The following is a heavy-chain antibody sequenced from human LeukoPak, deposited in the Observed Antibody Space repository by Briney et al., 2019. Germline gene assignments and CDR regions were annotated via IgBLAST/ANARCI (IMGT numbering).Heavy chain of an antibody. D-gene: IGHD3-22*01. CDR1: GFMFSNYD. Sequence: PGGSLRLSCVASGFMFSNYDMHWVRQAPGKGLEWVASMRNDGSQIYYADSVKGRFTTSRDNSKNTLYLQMNSLRAEDTAVYYCARAAEYYYDSSGYYGVEAFDIWGQGTMVTVSS. CDR2: MRNDGSQI. J-gene: IGHJ3*02. V-gene: IGHV3-30*02. CDR3: ARAAEYYYDSSGYYGVEAFDI.